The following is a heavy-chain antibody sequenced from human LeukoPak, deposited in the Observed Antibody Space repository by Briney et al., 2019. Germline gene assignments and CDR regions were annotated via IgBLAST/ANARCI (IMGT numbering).Heavy chain of an antibody. J-gene: IGHJ5*02. V-gene: IGHV4-4*07. CDR1: GGSISSYY. D-gene: IGHD2-2*01. CDR3: ARDFKAGFCSSPSCYFCFDP. Sequence: SETLSLTCTVSGGSISSYYWSWIRQPAGKGLEWIGRIYTSGSTNYNPSLKSRVTMSVDTSKNQFSLKLSSVTAADTAVYYCARDFKAGFCSSPSCYFCFDPGGRGTLVTVSS. CDR2: IYTSGST.